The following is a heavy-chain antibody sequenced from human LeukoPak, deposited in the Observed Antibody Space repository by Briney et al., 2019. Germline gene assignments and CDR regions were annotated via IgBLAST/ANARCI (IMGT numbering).Heavy chain of an antibody. CDR2: INHSGST. J-gene: IGHJ4*02. Sequence: PSETLSLTCAVYGGSFSGYYWGWIRQPPGKGLEWIGEINHSGSTNYNPSLKSRVTISVDTSKNQLSLNLSSVTAADTAVYYCSRENGAFSPFGFWGQGTLVTVPS. D-gene: IGHD2-8*01. V-gene: IGHV4-34*01. CDR3: SRENGAFSPFGF. CDR1: GGSFSGYY.